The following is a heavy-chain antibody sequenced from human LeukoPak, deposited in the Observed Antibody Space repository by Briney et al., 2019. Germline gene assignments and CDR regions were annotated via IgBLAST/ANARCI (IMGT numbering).Heavy chain of an antibody. CDR1: GFSFTSYA. D-gene: IGHD1-1*01. Sequence: GGSLRLSCSASGFSFTSYAMNWVRQAPGEGLEWVSSITTGSSYIYYADSVRGRFSVSRDNAKNSLYLEMNSLRAEDTAVYYCARVEATTARSYYYYYMDVWGKGTTVTVSS. V-gene: IGHV3-21*06. CDR3: ARVEATTARSYYYYYMDV. J-gene: IGHJ6*03. CDR2: ITTGSSYI.